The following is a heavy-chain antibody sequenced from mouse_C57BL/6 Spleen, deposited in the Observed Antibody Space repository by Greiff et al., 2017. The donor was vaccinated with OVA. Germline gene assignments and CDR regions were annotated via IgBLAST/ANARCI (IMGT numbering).Heavy chain of an antibody. Sequence: EVMLVESGEGLVKPGGSLKLSCAASGFTFSSYAMSWVRQTPEKRLEWVAYISSGGDYIYYADTVKGRFTISRDNARNTLYLQMSSLKSEDTAMYYCTREGYYYYAMDYWGQGTSVTVSS. CDR3: TREGYYYYAMDY. D-gene: IGHD2-3*01. CDR1: GFTFSSYA. CDR2: ISSGGDYI. J-gene: IGHJ4*01. V-gene: IGHV5-9-1*02.